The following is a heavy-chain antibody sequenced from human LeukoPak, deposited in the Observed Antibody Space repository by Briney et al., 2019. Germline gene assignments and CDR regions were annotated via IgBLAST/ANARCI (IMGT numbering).Heavy chain of an antibody. V-gene: IGHV3-20*04. CDR1: GFTFGDHG. CDR3: AAGDRNGWYFDY. J-gene: IGHJ4*02. Sequence: GGSLRLSCAASGFTFGDHGMSWVRQVPGKGLEWVSGINWNGGSTGYADSVKGRFTISRDNAKNSLYLQMNSLRAEDTALYYCAAGDRNGWYFDYWGQGTLVTVSS. CDR2: INWNGGST. D-gene: IGHD6-19*01.